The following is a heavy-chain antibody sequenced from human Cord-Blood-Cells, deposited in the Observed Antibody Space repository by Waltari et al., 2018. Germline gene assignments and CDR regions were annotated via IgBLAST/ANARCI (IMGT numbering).Heavy chain of an antibody. Sequence: QVQLQQWGAGLLKPSETLSLTCAVYGGSFSGYYWSWIRQPPGKGLEWIGEINHSGSTNCNPSLKRRVTIAVDTAKDQFSLKLSSVTAADTAVYYCASPPPAAATFNDACDIWGQGTMVTVSS. V-gene: IGHV4-34*01. CDR1: GGSFSGYY. J-gene: IGHJ3*02. D-gene: IGHD2-15*01. CDR3: ASPPPAAATFNDACDI. CDR2: INHSGST.